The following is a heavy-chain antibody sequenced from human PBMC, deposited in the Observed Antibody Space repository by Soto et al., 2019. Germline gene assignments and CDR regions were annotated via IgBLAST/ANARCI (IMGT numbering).Heavy chain of an antibody. CDR1: GFTFSKYA. V-gene: IGHV3-23*01. CDR3: VKFFVETGGSSGWPWSLDS. J-gene: IGHJ4*02. D-gene: IGHD6-25*01. Sequence: EVQLLESGGGLVQPGGSLRLSCAASGFTFSKYAMSWVRQAPGKGLEWVSAISGSGTTTYSADSVRGRFTISRDNSNNMLYVQMTSPSPEHTALYYCVKFFVETGGSSGWPWSLDSWAQGTLGTVSS. CDR2: ISGSGTTT.